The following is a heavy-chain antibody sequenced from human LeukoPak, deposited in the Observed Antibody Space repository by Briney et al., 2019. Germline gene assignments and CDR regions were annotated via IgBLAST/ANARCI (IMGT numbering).Heavy chain of an antibody. Sequence: GGSLRLSCAASGFTFSSYSMNWVRQSPGKGLEWVSSISSSSDYIYYVDSVKGRFTISRDNAKNSLYLQMNSLRAEDTAVYYCAKDSFSQNGIFDALDIWGQGTMVTVYS. CDR3: AKDSFSQNGIFDALDI. V-gene: IGHV3-21*01. CDR1: GFTFSSYS. J-gene: IGHJ3*02. D-gene: IGHD1-1*01. CDR2: ISSSSDYI.